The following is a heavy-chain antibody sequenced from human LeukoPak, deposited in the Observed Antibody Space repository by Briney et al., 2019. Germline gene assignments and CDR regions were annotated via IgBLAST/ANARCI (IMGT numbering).Heavy chain of an antibody. Sequence: SGTLSLTCAVSGGSISSSNWWSWVRQPPGKGLEWIGEIYHSGSTNYNPFLKSRVTISVDKSKNQFSLKLSSVTAADTAVYYCARDPSRGYYDSSGSGYFDYWGQGTLVTVSS. CDR1: GGSISSSNW. CDR3: ARDPSRGYYDSSGSGYFDY. CDR2: IYHSGST. J-gene: IGHJ4*02. V-gene: IGHV4-4*02. D-gene: IGHD3-22*01.